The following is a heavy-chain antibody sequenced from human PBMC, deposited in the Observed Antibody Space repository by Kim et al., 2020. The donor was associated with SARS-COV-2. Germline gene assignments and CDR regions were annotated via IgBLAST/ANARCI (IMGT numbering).Heavy chain of an antibody. CDR3: AKRVAKGATIPVDIDY. D-gene: IGHD5-12*01. Sequence: GGSLRLSCAASGFTFSSYAMSWVRQAPGKGLEWVSAISGSGGSTYYADSVKGRFTISRDNSKNTLYLQMNSLRAEDTAVYYCAKRVAKGATIPVDIDYWGQGTLVTVSS. V-gene: IGHV3-23*01. CDR2: ISGSGGST. J-gene: IGHJ4*02. CDR1: GFTFSSYA.